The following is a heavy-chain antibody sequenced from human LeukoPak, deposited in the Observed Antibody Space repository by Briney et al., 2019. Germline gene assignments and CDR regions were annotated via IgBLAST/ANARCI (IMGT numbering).Heavy chain of an antibody. CDR3: TRGLAGS. CDR1: GFTFGDYA. Sequence: GGSLRLSCTASGFTFGDYAMNWVRQAPGKGLEWVGFIRSKGGTTEYAASVKGRFTISRDDSKSIAYLQMNSLKTEDTAMYYCTRGLAGSWGQGTLVIVSS. D-gene: IGHD3-10*01. J-gene: IGHJ5*02. CDR2: IRSKGGTT. V-gene: IGHV3-49*04.